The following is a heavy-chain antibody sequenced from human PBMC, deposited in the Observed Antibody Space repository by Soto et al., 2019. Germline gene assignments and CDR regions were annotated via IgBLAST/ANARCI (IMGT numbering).Heavy chain of an antibody. CDR3: ARGETWHLVDY. V-gene: IGHV4-59*01. Sequence: QVQLQESGPGLVKPSETLALTCSVSVDSILNSYWSWIRQPPGGRLEWIGYNDNSGNTNYNPSRNGRDSMSDDTTKNQYSLKVRFVTAADTAVYYCARGETWHLVDYWGRGTMVTVSS. D-gene: IGHD6-6*01. CDR2: NDNSGNT. CDR1: VDSILNSY. J-gene: IGHJ4*02.